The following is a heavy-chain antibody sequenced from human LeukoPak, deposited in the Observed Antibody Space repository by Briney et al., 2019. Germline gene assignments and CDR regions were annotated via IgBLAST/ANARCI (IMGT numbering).Heavy chain of an antibody. CDR2: IYSGGST. CDR1: GFTVSSSY. J-gene: IGHJ4*02. V-gene: IGHV3-53*01. CDR3: ARDRGRYYDSRGFYWGYYFDS. D-gene: IGHD3-22*01. Sequence: GGSLTLSCAASGFTVSSSYMSGVRQAPGKGLEWVSVIYSGGSTYYADSVKGRFTISRDNSKDTLYLQMSSVRVDDTAVYYCARDRGRYYDSRGFYWGYYFDSWGQGILVAVST.